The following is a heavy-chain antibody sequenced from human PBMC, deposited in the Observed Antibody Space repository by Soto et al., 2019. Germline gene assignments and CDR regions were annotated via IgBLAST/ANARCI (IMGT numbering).Heavy chain of an antibody. D-gene: IGHD3-22*01. J-gene: IGHJ4*02. CDR3: ARLFSSGYWPFDY. CDR2: IYYSGST. V-gene: IGHV4-39*01. CDR1: GVSISSSSYY. Sequence: SETLSLTCTVSGVSISSSSYYWGWIRQPPGKGLEWIGSIYYSGSTYYNPSLKSRVTISVDTSKNQFSLKLSSVTAADTAVYYCARLFSSGYWPFDYWGQGTLVTVSS.